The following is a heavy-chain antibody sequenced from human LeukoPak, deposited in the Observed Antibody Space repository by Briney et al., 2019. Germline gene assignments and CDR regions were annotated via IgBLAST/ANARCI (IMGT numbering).Heavy chain of an antibody. V-gene: IGHV4-39*07. CDR3: ARDPSLRYYNAFDI. CDR1: GGSISSSSYY. Sequence: SETLSLTCTVSGGSISSSSYYWGWIRQPPGKGLEWIGSIYYSGSTYYNPSLKSRVTISVDTSKNQFSLKLSSVTAADTAVYYCARDPSLRYYNAFDIWGQGTMVTVSS. J-gene: IGHJ3*02. D-gene: IGHD3-9*01. CDR2: IYYSGST.